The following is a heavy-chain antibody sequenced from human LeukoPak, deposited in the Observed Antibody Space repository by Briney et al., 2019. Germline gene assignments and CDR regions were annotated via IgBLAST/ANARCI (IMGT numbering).Heavy chain of an antibody. CDR1: GYTFTGYY. CDR3: AREAYAGGTSRPEAGRFDY. D-gene: IGHD1-1*01. J-gene: IGHJ4*02. V-gene: IGHV1-2*02. Sequence: ASVKVSCRASGYTFTGYYIHWVRQAPGQGLEWMGWINPNSGGTNYVQKFQGRVTMTRDTSISTAYMELSRLRSDDTAVYYCAREAYAGGTSRPEAGRFDYWGQGTLVTVSS. CDR2: INPNSGGT.